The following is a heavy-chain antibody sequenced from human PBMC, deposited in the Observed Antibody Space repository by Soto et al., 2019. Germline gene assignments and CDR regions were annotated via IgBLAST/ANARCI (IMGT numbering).Heavy chain of an antibody. D-gene: IGHD6-13*01. CDR1: GGSISSGGYY. Sequence: LSLTCTVSGGSISSGGYYWSWIRQHPGKGLEWIGYIYYSGSTYYSPSLKSRVTISVDTSKNQFSLKLSSVTAADTAVYYCARGSIAAAGTPQFWFDPWGQGTLVTVSS. J-gene: IGHJ5*02. V-gene: IGHV4-31*03. CDR3: ARGSIAAAGTPQFWFDP. CDR2: IYYSGST.